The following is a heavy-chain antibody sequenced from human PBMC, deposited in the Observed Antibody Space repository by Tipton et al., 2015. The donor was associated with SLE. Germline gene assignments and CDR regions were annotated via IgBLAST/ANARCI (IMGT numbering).Heavy chain of an antibody. CDR1: GFTFTTYD. CDR2: ISSTGGST. Sequence: SLSLSCAASGFTFTTYDMSWVRQAPGMGLEWVSGISSTGGSTFYADSVKGRFTISRDNSKNTLYLQMNSLRVEDTAVYYCARDTHSGSRADHWGQGTMVTVSS. D-gene: IGHD1-26*01. V-gene: IGHV3-23*01. CDR3: ARDTHSGSRADH. J-gene: IGHJ3*01.